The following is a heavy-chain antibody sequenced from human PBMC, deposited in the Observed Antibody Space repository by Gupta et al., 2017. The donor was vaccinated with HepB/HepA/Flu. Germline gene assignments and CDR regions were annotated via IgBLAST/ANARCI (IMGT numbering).Heavy chain of an antibody. CDR3: ARDEGPQMTQNGWFDA. J-gene: IGHJ5*02. Sequence: EVQLLASGGGLVQPGGSLRLSCVASGSPFRNYAINWVRQAPGKGLEWVSAISGSGGLTYYPESVKGRFTISRDNSKNTVYLQMSSLRADDTAVYFCARDEGPQMTQNGWFDAWGQGTLVTVSS. V-gene: IGHV3-23*01. CDR1: GSPFRNYA. D-gene: IGHD1-1*01. CDR2: ISGSGGLT.